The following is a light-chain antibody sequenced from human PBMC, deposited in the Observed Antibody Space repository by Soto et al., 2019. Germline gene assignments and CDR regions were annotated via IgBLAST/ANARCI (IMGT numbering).Light chain of an antibody. Sequence: QSVLTQPPSASGTPGQRVTISCSGTNSNVGSYTVDWYQQIPGTAPNLLIYRNTQRPSGVSDRFSGSKSGTSASLAISGLQSEDEADYYCAAWDDSLDSPVFGGGTKLTVL. V-gene: IGLV1-44*01. CDR1: NSNVGSYT. J-gene: IGLJ2*01. CDR3: AAWDDSLDSPV. CDR2: RNT.